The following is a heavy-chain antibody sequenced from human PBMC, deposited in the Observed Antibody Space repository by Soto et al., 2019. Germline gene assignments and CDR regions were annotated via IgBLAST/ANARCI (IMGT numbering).Heavy chain of an antibody. CDR1: GGTFSSYA. CDR3: ARSQGSSSSLEIYYYYYGMDV. D-gene: IGHD2-2*01. Sequence: GASVKVSCKASGGTFSSYAISWVRQAPGQGLEWMGGIIPISDTTNYAQKFQGRVTITADESTSTAYMELSSLRSEDTAVYYCARSQGSSSSLEIYYYYYGMDVRGQGTTVTVSS. J-gene: IGHJ6*02. V-gene: IGHV1-69*13. CDR2: IIPISDTT.